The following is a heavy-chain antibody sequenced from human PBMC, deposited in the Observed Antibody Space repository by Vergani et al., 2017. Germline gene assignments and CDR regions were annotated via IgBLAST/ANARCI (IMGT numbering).Heavy chain of an antibody. D-gene: IGHD4-23*01. Sequence: QVQLQESGPGLVKPSQTLSLTCTVSGGSISSGDYYWSWIRQPPGKGLEWIGYIYYSGSTYYNPSLKSRVTISVDTSQNQFSLRLSSVTAADTAVYYCARDSLVSRTVVTPGGYYYYYYGMDVWGQGTTVTVSS. V-gene: IGHV4-30-4*08. CDR1: GGSISSGDYY. J-gene: IGHJ6*02. CDR3: ARDSLVSRTVVTPGGYYYYYYGMDV. CDR2: IYYSGST.